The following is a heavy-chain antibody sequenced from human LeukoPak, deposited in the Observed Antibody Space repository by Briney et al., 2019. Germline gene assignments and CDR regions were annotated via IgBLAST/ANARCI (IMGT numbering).Heavy chain of an antibody. D-gene: IGHD3-3*01. CDR3: ATETWSGYLFDY. V-gene: IGHV1-2*02. CDR1: GYTFTDYF. CDR2: ICTNSGDT. Sequence: ASVMVSCKASGYTFTDYFIHWVRLAPGQRLEWMGGICTNSGDTNYAQKFQDRVTMTRDTSITTASMQLSSLRSDDTAVYYCATETWSGYLFDYWGQGTLVTVSS. J-gene: IGHJ4*02.